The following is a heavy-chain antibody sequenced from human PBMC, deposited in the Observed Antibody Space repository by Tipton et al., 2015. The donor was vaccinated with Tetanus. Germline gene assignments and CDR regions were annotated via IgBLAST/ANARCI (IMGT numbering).Heavy chain of an antibody. J-gene: IGHJ5*02. V-gene: IGHV3-23*01. D-gene: IGHD4-23*01. CDR1: GFTFSSYA. CDR2: ISGSGGST. Sequence: SLRLSCAASGFTFSSYAMSWVRQAPGKGLEWVSAISGSGGSTYYADSVKGRFTISRDNSKNTLYLQMNSLRAEDTAVYYCAKDRTPTVVTELEVWGWFDPWGQGTLVTVSS. CDR3: AKDRTPTVVTELEVWGWFDP.